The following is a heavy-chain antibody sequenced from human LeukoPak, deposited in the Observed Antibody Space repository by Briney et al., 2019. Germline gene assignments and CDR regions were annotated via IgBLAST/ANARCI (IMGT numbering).Heavy chain of an antibody. CDR1: GFTFSSYD. J-gene: IGHJ4*02. Sequence: QSGGSLRLSCAASGFTFSSYDMHWVRQATGKGLEWVSAIGTAGDTYYPGSVKGRFTISRENAKNSLYPQMNSLRAEDTAVYYCARGVPYASWSGPHYSDYWGQGTLVTVSS. V-gene: IGHV3-13*01. CDR3: ARGVPYASWSGPHYSDY. CDR2: IGTAGDT. D-gene: IGHD3-3*01.